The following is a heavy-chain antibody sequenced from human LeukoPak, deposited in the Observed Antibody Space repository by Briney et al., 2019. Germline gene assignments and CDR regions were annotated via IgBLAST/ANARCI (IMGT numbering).Heavy chain of an antibody. CDR3: ARLNNEFWY. CDR2: VCYSGST. CDR1: GGSIRYSSYY. D-gene: IGHD3-3*01. V-gene: IGHV4-39*01. Sequence: SETLSLTCTVSGGSIRYSSYYWGWIRQPPGKGLEWIGSVCYSGSTYSNPSLKSRVTISVDTSKNQFSLKLSSVTAADTAVYYCARLNNEFWYWGQGTLVTVSS. J-gene: IGHJ4*02.